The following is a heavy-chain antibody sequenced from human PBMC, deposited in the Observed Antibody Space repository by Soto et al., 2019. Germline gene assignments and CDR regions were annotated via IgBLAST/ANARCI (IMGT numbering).Heavy chain of an antibody. CDR1: GFTFSTDS. CDR3: TRGAFGELSVLNFDF. V-gene: IGHV3-15*05. CDR2: VKSRSDGETT. D-gene: IGHD3-10*01. J-gene: IGHJ4*02. Sequence: TGGSLRLSCVASGFTFSTDSMNWVRQAPGKGLEWVGRVKSRSDGETTDYAEPARGRFTISRDDSKTTLYLQMNSLKTEDTAVYYCTRGAFGELSVLNFDFWGLGTLVTVSS.